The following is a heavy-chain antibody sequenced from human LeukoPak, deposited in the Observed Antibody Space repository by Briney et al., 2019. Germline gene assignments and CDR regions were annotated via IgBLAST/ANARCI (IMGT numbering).Heavy chain of an antibody. D-gene: IGHD3-22*01. CDR2: ISSTGSNI. J-gene: IGHJ4*02. CDR3: AATYYYDGSGDY. V-gene: IGHV3-48*03. CDR1: GFTFSTYE. Sequence: GGSLRHSCAASGFTFSTYEMNWVRQAPGKGLEWVSYISSTGSNIYYADSVKGRFTISRDNAKNSLYLLMNSLRTEDTAVYYCAATYYYDGSGDYWGQGTLVTVSS.